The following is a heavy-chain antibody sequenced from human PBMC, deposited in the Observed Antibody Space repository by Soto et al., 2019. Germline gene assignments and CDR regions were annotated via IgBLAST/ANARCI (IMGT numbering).Heavy chain of an antibody. CDR1: GFTFSSYA. Sequence: QVQLVESGGGVVQPGRSLRLSCAASGFTFSSYAMHWVRQAPGKGLEWVAVISYDGSNKYYADSVKGRFTISRDNSKNTLYLQMNSLRAEDTAVYYCVREAQMYYFDYWGQGTLVTVSS. V-gene: IGHV3-30-3*01. J-gene: IGHJ4*02. CDR2: ISYDGSNK. CDR3: VREAQMYYFDY.